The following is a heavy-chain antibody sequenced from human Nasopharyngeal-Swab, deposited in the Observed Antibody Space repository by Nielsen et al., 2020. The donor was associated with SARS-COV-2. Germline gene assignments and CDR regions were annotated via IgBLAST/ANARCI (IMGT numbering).Heavy chain of an antibody. Sequence: LRLSCTVSGGSISSGDYYWSWIRQPPGKGLEWIGYIYYSGSTYYNPSLKSRVTISVDTSKNQFSPKLSSVTAADTAVYYCARRAMIGPLGSFDIWGQGTMVTVSS. CDR3: ARRAMIGPLGSFDI. CDR1: GGSISSGDYY. D-gene: IGHD3-22*01. CDR2: IYYSGST. J-gene: IGHJ3*02. V-gene: IGHV4-30-4*01.